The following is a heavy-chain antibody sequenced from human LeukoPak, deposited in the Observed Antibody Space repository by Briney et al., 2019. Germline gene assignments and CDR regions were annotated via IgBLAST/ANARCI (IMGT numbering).Heavy chain of an antibody. D-gene: IGHD3-22*01. CDR3: ARQEAAFYDSSGYYYYDY. V-gene: IGHV5-51*01. CDR2: IYPGDSDT. Sequence: GESLKISCKGSGYSFTSYWIGWVRQMPGKGLEWMGIIYPGDSDTRYSPSFQGQVTISADKSISTAYLQWSSLKASDTAMYYCARQEAAFYDSSGYYYYDYWGQEPWSPSPQ. CDR1: GYSFTSYW. J-gene: IGHJ4*01.